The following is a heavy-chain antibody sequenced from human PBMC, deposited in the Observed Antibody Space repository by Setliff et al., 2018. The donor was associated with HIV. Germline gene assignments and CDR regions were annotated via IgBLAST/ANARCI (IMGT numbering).Heavy chain of an antibody. CDR1: GFTFSSYW. Sequence: PGGSLRLSCAASGFTFSSYWMHWVRQAPGKGLVWVSRLNTDGSSTKYADSVKGRFTISRDNVKNTLYLQMNSLRGEDTAVYFCARGYYGSDLQSGMDVWGQGTTVTVSS. CDR3: ARGYYGSDLQSGMDV. D-gene: IGHD3-10*01. J-gene: IGHJ6*02. CDR2: LNTDGSST. V-gene: IGHV3-74*03.